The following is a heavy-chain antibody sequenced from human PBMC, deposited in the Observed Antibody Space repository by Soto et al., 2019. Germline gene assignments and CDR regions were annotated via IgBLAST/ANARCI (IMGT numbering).Heavy chain of an antibody. V-gene: IGHV3-33*01. CDR2: RWYDGSNK. CDR3: ARDPGYCSGGSCYPYYFHY. J-gene: IGHJ4*02. Sequence: QVQLVESGAGVVQPGRSLRLSCAASGFTFSSYGMHWVSQAPGKGLEWVAVRWYDGSNKYYADSVKGRFTISRDNSKNTLYLQMNSLRAEDTAVYYCARDPGYCSGGSCYPYYFHYWGQGTLVTVSS. CDR1: GFTFSSYG. D-gene: IGHD2-15*01.